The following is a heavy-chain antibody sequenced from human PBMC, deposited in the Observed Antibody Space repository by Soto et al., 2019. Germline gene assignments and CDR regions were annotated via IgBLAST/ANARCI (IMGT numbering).Heavy chain of an antibody. V-gene: IGHV3-23*01. Sequence: LRLSCAASGFMFSSHGMSWVRQSPGKGLEWVSSISGSGGSTYYADSVKGRFTISRDNSKSTLYLQMSSLRAEDTAVYSCAKGPSYSGAYFPFGYWGQGTLVTVSS. CDR2: ISGSGGST. CDR1: GFMFSSHG. CDR3: AKGPSYSGAYFPFGY. D-gene: IGHD1-26*01. J-gene: IGHJ4*02.